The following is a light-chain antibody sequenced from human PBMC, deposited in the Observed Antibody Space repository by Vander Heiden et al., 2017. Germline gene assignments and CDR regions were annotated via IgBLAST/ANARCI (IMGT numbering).Light chain of an antibody. CDR3: QVWDSSSDVV. V-gene: IGLV3-21*02. Sequence: SYVLTQPPSVSVAPGQTARITCGGNNIGSKSGHWYQQKPGQAPVLVVYDDSGRPSGIPERFSGSNSGTTATLTTSRVEAGDEADDDCQVWDSSSDVVFGGGTKLTVL. CDR1: NIGSKS. CDR2: DDS. J-gene: IGLJ2*01.